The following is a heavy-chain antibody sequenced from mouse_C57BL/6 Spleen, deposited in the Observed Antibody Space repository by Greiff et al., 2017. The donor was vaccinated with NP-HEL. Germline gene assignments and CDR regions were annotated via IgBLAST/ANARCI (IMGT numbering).Heavy chain of an antibody. CDR2: ISDGGSYT. Sequence: EVNLVESGGGLVKPGGSLKLSCAASGFTFSSYAMSWVRQTPEKRLEWVATISDGGSYTYYPDNVKGRFTISRDNAKNNLYLQMSHLKSEDTAMYYCARGEEGFAYWGQGTLVTVSA. CDR1: GFTFSSYA. J-gene: IGHJ3*01. V-gene: IGHV5-4*03. CDR3: ARGEEGFAY.